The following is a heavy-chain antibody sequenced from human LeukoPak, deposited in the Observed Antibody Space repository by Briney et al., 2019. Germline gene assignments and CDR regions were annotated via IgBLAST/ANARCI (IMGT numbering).Heavy chain of an antibody. V-gene: IGHV3-21*01. CDR1: GFTFSNYG. D-gene: IGHD6-19*01. Sequence: GGSLGLSCAASGFTFSNYGMSWVRQAPGKGLEWVSSISSGSSYIYYADSVKGRFTISRDNAKNSMFLQMNSLRAEDTAVYYCARRGRAVAGPFDYWGKGPLVTVS. CDR3: ARRGRAVAGPFDY. J-gene: IGHJ4*02. CDR2: ISSGSSYI.